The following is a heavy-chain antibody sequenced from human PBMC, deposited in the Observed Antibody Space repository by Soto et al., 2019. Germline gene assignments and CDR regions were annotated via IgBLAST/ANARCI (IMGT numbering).Heavy chain of an antibody. Sequence: HPGGSLRLSCAASGFTFSSYAMSWVRQAPGKGLEWVSAISGSGGSTYYADSVKGRFTISRDNSKNTLYLQMNSLRADDTAVYYCAKGSGYDYTYYYHCYMDVWGKGTTVTVSS. CDR3: AKGSGYDYTYYYHCYMDV. V-gene: IGHV3-23*01. CDR1: GFTFSSYA. D-gene: IGHD5-12*01. CDR2: ISGSGGST. J-gene: IGHJ6*03.